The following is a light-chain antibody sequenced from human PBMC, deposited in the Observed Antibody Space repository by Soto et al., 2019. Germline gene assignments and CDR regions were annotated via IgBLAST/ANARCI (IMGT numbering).Light chain of an antibody. J-gene: IGLJ1*01. V-gene: IGLV2-11*01. CDR1: SSDVGGYNY. CDR3: CSYAGSYNYV. Sequence: QSALTQPRSVSGSPGQSVTISCTGTSSDVGGYNYVSWYQQHPGKAPKLMIYDVSKRPSGVPDRFYGSKSGNTASLTISGLQAEDEADYYGCSYAGSYNYVFGTGTKVTVL. CDR2: DVS.